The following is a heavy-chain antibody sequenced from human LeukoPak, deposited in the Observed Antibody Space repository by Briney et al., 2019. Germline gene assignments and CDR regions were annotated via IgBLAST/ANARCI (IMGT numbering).Heavy chain of an antibody. CDR2: INPNSGGT. D-gene: IGHD3-10*01. J-gene: IGHJ4*02. CDR3: ARDEPHGSGSYGLDC. Sequence: GASVKVSCKASGYTFTTYYMHWVRQAPGQGLEWMGWINPNSGGTNYAQKFQGRVTMTRDTSISTAYMDLSRLRSDDTAVYYCARDEPHGSGSYGLDCWGQGTLVTVFS. V-gene: IGHV1-2*02. CDR1: GYTFTTYY.